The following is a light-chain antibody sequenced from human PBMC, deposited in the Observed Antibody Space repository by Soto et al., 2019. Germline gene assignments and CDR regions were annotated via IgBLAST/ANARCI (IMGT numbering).Light chain of an antibody. CDR3: QQYDRFPYT. Sequence: DLQMTQSPSTLSASIGDTVIITCRASQSINSWLAWYQQKPGKAPKLLIHKASTLESGVPSRFSGSESGTEFTLTISSLQPDDFATFYCQQYDRFPYTLGQGTKLEIK. V-gene: IGKV1-5*03. CDR1: QSINSW. CDR2: KAS. J-gene: IGKJ2*01.